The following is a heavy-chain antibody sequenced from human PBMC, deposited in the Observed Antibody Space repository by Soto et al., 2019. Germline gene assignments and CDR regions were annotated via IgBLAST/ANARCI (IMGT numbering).Heavy chain of an antibody. CDR1: GYSFTSYW. D-gene: IGHD5-12*01. V-gene: IGHV5-10-1*01. Sequence: LKISCKGSGYSFTSYWISWVRQMPGKGLEWMGRIDPSDSYTNYSPSFQGHVTISADKSISTAYLQWSSLKASDTAMYYCARAKGIVATIYYYSGMDVWGQGTTVTVSS. J-gene: IGHJ6*02. CDR3: ARAKGIVATIYYYSGMDV. CDR2: IDPSDSYT.